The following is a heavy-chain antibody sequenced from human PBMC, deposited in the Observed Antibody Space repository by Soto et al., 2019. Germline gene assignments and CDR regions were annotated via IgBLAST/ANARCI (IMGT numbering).Heavy chain of an antibody. CDR1: GYTFTAYD. V-gene: IGHV1-2*02. CDR3: ARSSGRFSDFDQ. CDR2: INPNSGDT. D-gene: IGHD1-26*01. J-gene: IGHJ4*02. Sequence: ASVKVSCKTSGYTFTAYDLHWVRQAPGQGLEWMGWINPNSGDTSYAQKFQGRVTMSRDTSISTAYLDLTRLTSDDTAVFYCARSSGRFSDFDQWGQGTLMTV.